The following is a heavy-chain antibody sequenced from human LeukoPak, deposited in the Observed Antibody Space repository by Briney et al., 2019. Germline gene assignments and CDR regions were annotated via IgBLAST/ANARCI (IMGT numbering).Heavy chain of an antibody. Sequence: GGSLRLSCEASGFTFNNYWVSWVRQAPRKGLEWVANIKQDGSEKSYVESVKGRFTISRDNAKNSLFLQMDSLRAEDTAVYYCARGYFSSSGRGMDVWGQGTTVTVSS. CDR1: GFTFNNYW. CDR3: ARGYFSSSGRGMDV. CDR2: IKQDGSEK. D-gene: IGHD6-13*01. J-gene: IGHJ6*02. V-gene: IGHV3-7*01.